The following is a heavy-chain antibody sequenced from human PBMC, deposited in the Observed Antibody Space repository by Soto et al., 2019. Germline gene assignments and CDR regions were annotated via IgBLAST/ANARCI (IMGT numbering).Heavy chain of an antibody. CDR2: ISRSGGRS. J-gene: IGHJ6*02. Sequence: EVQVLESGGGLVQPGGSLRLSCAVSGVPFSTYAITWIRQAPGKGLEWVSAISRSGGRSFFADSVKGRFTISRDNSKKTVFLQMNTLRADDTAIYYCAKDSYYDFWSGEDHAYDHAVDVWGQGTTVTVSS. CDR1: GVPFSTYA. V-gene: IGHV3-23*01. D-gene: IGHD3-3*01. CDR3: AKDSYYDFWSGEDHAYDHAVDV.